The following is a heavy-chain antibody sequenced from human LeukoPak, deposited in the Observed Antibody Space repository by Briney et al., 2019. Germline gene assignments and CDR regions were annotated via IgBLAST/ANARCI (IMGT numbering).Heavy chain of an antibody. CDR1: GFTFSSYA. CDR2: ISGSGGST. V-gene: IGHV3-23*01. CDR3: AKVIPGYSSGWYEEFDP. Sequence: GGSLRLSCAASGFTFSSYAMSWVRQAPGKGLEWVSAISGSGGSTYYADSVKGRFTISRDNSKNTLYLQMYSLRAEDTAVYYCAKVIPGYSSGWYEEFDPWGQGTLVTVSS. J-gene: IGHJ5*02. D-gene: IGHD6-19*01.